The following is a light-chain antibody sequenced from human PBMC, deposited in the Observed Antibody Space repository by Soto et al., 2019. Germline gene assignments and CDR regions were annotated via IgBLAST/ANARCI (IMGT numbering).Light chain of an antibody. J-gene: IGLJ2*01. CDR1: SSDVGGYNY. Sequence: QSVLTQPPSASGSPRQSVTISCTGTSSDVGGYNYVSWYQQHPGKVPKLLIYEVTRRPSGVPDRFSGSKSGNTASLTVSALQAEDEAHYYCSSYAGNNVVIFGGGTKVTFL. CDR3: SSYAGNNVVI. V-gene: IGLV2-8*01. CDR2: EVT.